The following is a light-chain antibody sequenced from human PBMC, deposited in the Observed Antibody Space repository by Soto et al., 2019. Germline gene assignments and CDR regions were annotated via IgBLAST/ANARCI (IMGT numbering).Light chain of an antibody. J-gene: IGKJ1*01. CDR1: QSVLYSSRDKNY. V-gene: IGKV4-1*01. CDR2: WAS. Sequence: DIVMTQSPDSLAVSLGERATINCKSSQSVLYSSRDKNYLAWYQQKPGQPPKLLIYWASTRESGVPDRFSGSGSGKDFTLTISSLQAEDVAVYYCHQYYSTPWTFGQGTKVEIK. CDR3: HQYYSTPWT.